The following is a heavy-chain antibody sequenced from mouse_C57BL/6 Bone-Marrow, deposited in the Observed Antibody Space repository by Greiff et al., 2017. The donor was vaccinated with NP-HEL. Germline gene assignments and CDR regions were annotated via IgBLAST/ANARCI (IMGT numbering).Heavy chain of an antibody. CDR2: IYPGDGDT. J-gene: IGHJ3*01. CDR3: AREWLLPAWFAY. Sequence: QVQLKESGPELVKPGASVKISCKASGYAFSSSWMNWVKQRPGKGLEWIGRIYPGDGDTNYNGKFKGKATLTADKSSSTAYMQLSSLTSEDSAVYFCAREWLLPAWFAYWGQGTLVTVSA. CDR1: GYAFSSSW. D-gene: IGHD2-3*01. V-gene: IGHV1-82*01.